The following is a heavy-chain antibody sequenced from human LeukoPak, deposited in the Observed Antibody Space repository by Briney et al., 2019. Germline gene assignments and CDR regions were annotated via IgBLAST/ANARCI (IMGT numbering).Heavy chain of an antibody. J-gene: IGHJ6*02. CDR1: GGSISTYY. D-gene: IGHD1-26*01. CDR3: ARDRRAYSGSYRGGMDV. Sequence: SETLSLTCTVSGGSISTYYWTWIRQPPGKGLEWIGYIYYSGSTNYNPSLKSRLTISVDTSKNQFSLTLTSVTAADTAVYYCARDRRAYSGSYRGGMDVWGQGTTVTVSS. V-gene: IGHV4-59*01. CDR2: IYYSGST.